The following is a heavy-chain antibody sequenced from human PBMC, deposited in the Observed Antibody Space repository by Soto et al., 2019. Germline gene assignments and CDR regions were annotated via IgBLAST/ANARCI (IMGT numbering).Heavy chain of an antibody. CDR2: IIPILGIA. D-gene: IGHD4-4*01. CDR1: GGTFSSYT. V-gene: IGHV1-69*02. Sequence: SVKVSCKASGGTFSSYTISWVRQAPGQGLEWMGRIIPILGIANYAQKFQGRVTITADKSTSTAYMELSSLRSEDTAVYYCARWSTVTTNDAFDIWGQGTMVTVS. J-gene: IGHJ3*02. CDR3: ARWSTVTTNDAFDI.